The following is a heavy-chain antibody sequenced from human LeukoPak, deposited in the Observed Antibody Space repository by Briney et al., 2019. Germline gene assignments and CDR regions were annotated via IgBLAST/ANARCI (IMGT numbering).Heavy chain of an antibody. CDR3: ARDPDYDILTGYFKPPFDY. J-gene: IGHJ4*02. V-gene: IGHV3-74*01. CDR2: ISSDGSST. CDR1: GFTFSSYS. D-gene: IGHD3-9*01. Sequence: GGSLRLSCAASGFTFSSYSMNWVRQAPGKGLVGVSHISSDGSSTSYADSVKGRFTISRDNAKNTLYLQMISLRAEDTAVYYCARDPDYDILTGYFKPPFDYWGQGTLVTVSS.